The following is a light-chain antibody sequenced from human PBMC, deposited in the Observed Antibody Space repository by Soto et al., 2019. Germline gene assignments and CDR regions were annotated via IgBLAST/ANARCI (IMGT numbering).Light chain of an antibody. V-gene: IGKV1-5*01. CDR2: DAS. Sequence: IQMALGRSPLSASVGDRVTITCRASQSISSWLAWYQQKPGKAPKLLIYDASSLESGVPSRFSGSGSGTEFTLTISSLQPDDFATYNSQLYKSYPWTFGQGTKLDIK. CDR1: QSISSW. CDR3: QLYKSYPWT. J-gene: IGKJ1*01.